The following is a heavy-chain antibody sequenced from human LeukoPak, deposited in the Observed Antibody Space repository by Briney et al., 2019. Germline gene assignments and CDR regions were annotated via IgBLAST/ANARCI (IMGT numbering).Heavy chain of an antibody. CDR2: ISSSGSTI. V-gene: IGHV3-11*04. D-gene: IGHD2-8*01. Sequence: GGSLRLSCAASGFTFSDYYMSWIRQAPGKGLEWVSYISSSGSTIYYADSVKGRFTISRDSAKNSLYLQMNSLRAEDTALYYCARLGYCTSASCLPFDSWGQGTLVTVSS. CDR1: GFTFSDYY. CDR3: ARLGYCTSASCLPFDS. J-gene: IGHJ4*02.